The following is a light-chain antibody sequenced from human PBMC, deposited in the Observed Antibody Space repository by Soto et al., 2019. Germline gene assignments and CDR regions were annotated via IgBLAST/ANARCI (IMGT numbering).Light chain of an antibody. CDR1: QNIMSY. J-gene: IGKJ2*01. CDR3: HQSYSNLQT. CDR2: ATS. Sequence: DIQLTQSPSSLSASVGDRVTITCRASQNIMSYFNWYQQTPGKAPKLLIYATSNLQSGVPSRFSGCGSGTDFTLTISSLQPEDFATYYCHQSYSNLQTFGQGTKLEIK. V-gene: IGKV1-39*01.